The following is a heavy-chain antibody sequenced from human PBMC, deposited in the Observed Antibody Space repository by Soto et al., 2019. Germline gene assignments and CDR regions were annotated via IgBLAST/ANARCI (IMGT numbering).Heavy chain of an antibody. V-gene: IGHV4-38-2*02. D-gene: IGHD1-1*01. CDR3: AREKVGTTFFDN. Sequence: SETLSLTCSVSVFAISRGYYWSWVRQPPGKGLEWIGSIYPSVSSYHNPSLATRLRLSIDTSKNQFTLNLTSVTAADTALYFCAREKVGTTFFDNWGQGVQVTVSS. CDR2: IYPSVSS. CDR1: VFAISRGYY. J-gene: IGHJ4*02.